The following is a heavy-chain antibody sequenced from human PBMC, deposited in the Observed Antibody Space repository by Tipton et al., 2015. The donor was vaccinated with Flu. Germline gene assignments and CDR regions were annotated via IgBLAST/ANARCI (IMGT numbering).Heavy chain of an antibody. CDR2: IYSGGST. D-gene: IGHD1-26*01. V-gene: IGHV3-66*01. CDR3: ARDSGSYYEGPAFDI. Sequence: SLRLSCAASGFTFSDYYMSWIRQAPGKGLEWVSVIYSGGSTYYADSVKGRFTISRDNSKNTLYLQMNSLRAEDTAVYYCARDSGSYYEGPAFDIWGQGTMVTVSS. CDR1: GFTFSDYY. J-gene: IGHJ3*02.